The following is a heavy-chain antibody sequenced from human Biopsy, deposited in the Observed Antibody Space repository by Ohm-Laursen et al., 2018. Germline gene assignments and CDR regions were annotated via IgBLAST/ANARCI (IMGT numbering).Heavy chain of an antibody. CDR1: RDSISNYY. D-gene: IGHD3-16*01. CDR2: IYYTGGT. CDR3: ARDSRGGHLNTTLITGKNLDS. V-gene: IGHV4-59*01. J-gene: IGHJ4*02. Sequence: SDTLSLTWSVSRDSISNYYWTWIRQSPGKGLEWIGYIYYTGGTNYNPSVKSRVTISVDTSKNQFSLKLNSVTAADTAVYFCARDSRGGHLNTTLITGKNLDSWGQGILVTVSS.